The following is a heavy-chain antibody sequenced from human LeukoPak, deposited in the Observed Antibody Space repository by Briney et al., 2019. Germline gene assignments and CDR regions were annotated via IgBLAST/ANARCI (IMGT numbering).Heavy chain of an antibody. Sequence: QPGGSLRLSCAASGFTFSSYGMHWVRQAPGKGLEWVALIWYDGSNKYYADSVKGRFTISRDNSKNTLYLQMDSLRAEDTAMYYCVRHLGYSYGHPFDYWGQGTLVTASS. CDR3: VRHLGYSYGHPFDY. J-gene: IGHJ4*02. D-gene: IGHD5-18*01. CDR2: IWYDGSNK. CDR1: GFTFSSYG. V-gene: IGHV3-33*01.